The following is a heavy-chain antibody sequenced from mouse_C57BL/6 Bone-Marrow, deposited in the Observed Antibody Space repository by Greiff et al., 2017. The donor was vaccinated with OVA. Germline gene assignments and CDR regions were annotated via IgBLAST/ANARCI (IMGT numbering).Heavy chain of an antibody. V-gene: IGHV5-6*01. CDR2: ISSGGSYT. J-gene: IGHJ3*01. CDR1: GFTFSSYG. Sequence: EVKLVESGGDLVKPGGSLKLSCAASGFTFSSYGMSWVRQTPDKRLEWVATISSGGSYTYYPDSVKGRFTISRDNAKNTLYLQMSSLKSEDTAMYYCARLSLGFAYWGQGTLVTVSA. D-gene: IGHD6-2*01. CDR3: ARLSLGFAY.